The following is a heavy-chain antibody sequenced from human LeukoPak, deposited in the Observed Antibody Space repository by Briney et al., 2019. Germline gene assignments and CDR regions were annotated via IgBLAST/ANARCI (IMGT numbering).Heavy chain of an antibody. V-gene: IGHV4-59*01. CDR1: GGSMSGYF. CDR2: IYYSGST. Sequence: PETLSLTCTVSGGSMSGYFWSWIRQPPGKGLEWIGYIYYSGSTNYNPSIKSRVTISVDTSKNQFSLKLSSVTAADTAVYYCARSITSSWYGDFQHWGQGTLVTVSS. CDR3: ARSITSSWYGDFQH. D-gene: IGHD6-13*01. J-gene: IGHJ1*01.